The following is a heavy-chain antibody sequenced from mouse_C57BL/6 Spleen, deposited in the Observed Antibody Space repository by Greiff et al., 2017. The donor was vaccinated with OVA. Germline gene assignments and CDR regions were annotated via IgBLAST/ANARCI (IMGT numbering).Heavy chain of an antibody. CDR3: ASEDDGYLAY. CDR1: GYSFTGYF. D-gene: IGHD2-3*01. J-gene: IGHJ3*01. CDR2: INPYNGNT. Sequence: VQLQQSGPELVKPGDSVKISCKASGYSFTGYFMNWVMQSHGKSLEWIGRINPYNGNTYYNEKFKGKATLTADKSSSTAYMELRSLTSEDSAVYFCASEDDGYLAYWGQGTLVTVSA. V-gene: IGHV1-20*01.